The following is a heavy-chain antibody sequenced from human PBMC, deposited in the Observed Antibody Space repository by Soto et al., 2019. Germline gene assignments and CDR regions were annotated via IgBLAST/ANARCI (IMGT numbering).Heavy chain of an antibody. CDR3: ARAYSGYDLRVYYYYYGMDV. Sequence: PGGSLRLSCAASGFTFSSYAMHWVRQAPGKGLEWVAVISYDGSNKYYADSVKGRFTISRDNSKNTLYLQMNSLRAEDTAVYYCARAYSGYDLRVYYYYYGMDVWDQGTTVTVSS. V-gene: IGHV3-30-3*01. CDR2: ISYDGSNK. J-gene: IGHJ6*02. CDR1: GFTFSSYA. D-gene: IGHD5-12*01.